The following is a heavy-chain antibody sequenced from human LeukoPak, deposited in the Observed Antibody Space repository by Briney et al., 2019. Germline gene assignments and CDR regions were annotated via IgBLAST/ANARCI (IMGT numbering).Heavy chain of an antibody. CDR1: GFTFSSYS. CDR3: AMDSSSWAYYYYYMDV. CDR2: ISSSSSTI. Sequence: GGSLRLSCAASGFTFSSYSMNWVRQAPGKGLEWVSYISSSSSTIYYADSVKGRFTISRDNAKNSLCLQMNSLRDEDTAVYYCAMDSSSWAYYYYYMDVWGKGTTVTVSS. V-gene: IGHV3-48*02. D-gene: IGHD6-13*01. J-gene: IGHJ6*03.